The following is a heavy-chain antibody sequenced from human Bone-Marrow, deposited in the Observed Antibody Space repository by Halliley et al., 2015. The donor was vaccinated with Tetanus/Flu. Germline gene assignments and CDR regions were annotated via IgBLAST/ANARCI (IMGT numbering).Heavy chain of an antibody. CDR2: IIVRFGTP. CDR3: ATSLFGDPSVTPIRGNWYFDL. D-gene: IGHD2-21*02. V-gene: IGHV1-69*06. Sequence: QVQLVQSGAEVKKPGSSVKVSCEASGGTFNRYAVSWIRQAPGQGLEWMGGIIVRFGTPNNAQKFQGRVTITADKSTSTVYMELSSLNSDDSAVYYCATSLFGDPSVTPIRGNWYFDLWGRGTLVTVSS. J-gene: IGHJ2*01. CDR1: GGTFNRYA.